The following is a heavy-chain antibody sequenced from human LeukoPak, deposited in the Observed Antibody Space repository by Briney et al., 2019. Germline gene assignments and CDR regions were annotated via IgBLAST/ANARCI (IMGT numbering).Heavy chain of an antibody. D-gene: IGHD6-19*01. CDR2: IWYDGSNK. J-gene: IGHJ4*02. CDR1: GFTFSSYG. Sequence: PGGSLRLSCAASGFTFSSYGMHWVRQAPGKGLDWVAVIWYDGSNKYYADSVKGRFTISRDNSKNTLYLQMNSLRAEDTAVYYCARDRQWLALDYWGQGTLVTVSS. CDR3: ARDRQWLALDY. V-gene: IGHV3-33*01.